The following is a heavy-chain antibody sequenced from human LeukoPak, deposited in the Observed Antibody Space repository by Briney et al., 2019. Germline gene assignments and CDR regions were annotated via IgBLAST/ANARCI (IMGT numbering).Heavy chain of an antibody. Sequence: GGSLRLSCAASGFTYSSYAMSWVRQARGRGVEWVSAISGSGGSTYYADSVKGRFTTSRDNSKNTLYLQMNSLRAEDTAVYYCAKDLVRLTVRGVKWGQGTLVTVSS. CDR1: GFTYSSYA. D-gene: IGHD3-10*01. V-gene: IGHV3-23*01. J-gene: IGHJ4*02. CDR3: AKDLVRLTVRGVK. CDR2: ISGSGGST.